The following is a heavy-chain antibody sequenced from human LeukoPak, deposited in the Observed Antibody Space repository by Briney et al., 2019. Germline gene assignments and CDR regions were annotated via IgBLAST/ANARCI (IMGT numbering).Heavy chain of an antibody. J-gene: IGHJ3*02. Sequence: ASVKVSCKASGYTFTGYYMHWVPQAPGQGLEWMGWINPNTGGTNYAQTFQGRVTMTRDTSISTAYMELSRLKSDDTAVYYCARVRYCSTTCRSGAFDIWGQGTMVTVSS. D-gene: IGHD2-2*01. CDR1: GYTFTGYY. CDR3: ARVRYCSTTCRSGAFDI. CDR2: INPNTGGT. V-gene: IGHV1-2*02.